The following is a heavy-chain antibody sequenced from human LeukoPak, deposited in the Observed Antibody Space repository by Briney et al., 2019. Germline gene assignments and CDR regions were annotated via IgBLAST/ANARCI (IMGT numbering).Heavy chain of an antibody. Sequence: PGGSLRLSCAASGFTFSSYAMSWVRQAPGKGLEWVSAISGSGGSTYYADSVKGRFTISRDNSKNTLYLQMNSLRAEDTAVYYCAKEKGRWIQLWLPHAFDIWGQGTMVTVSS. D-gene: IGHD5-18*01. CDR1: GFTFSSYA. CDR2: ISGSGGST. V-gene: IGHV3-23*01. J-gene: IGHJ3*02. CDR3: AKEKGRWIQLWLPHAFDI.